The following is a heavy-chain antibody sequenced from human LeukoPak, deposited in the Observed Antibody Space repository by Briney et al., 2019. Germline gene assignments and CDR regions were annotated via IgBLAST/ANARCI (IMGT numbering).Heavy chain of an antibody. V-gene: IGHV3-33*01. CDR1: GFTFSSYG. Sequence: GRSQILSCAASGFTFSSYGMHWVRQAPGKGLEWVAVIWSDGGQKYFADSVKGRFTISRDNSKNTLYLQMNSLRAEGTAVYYCARDKGPYYFDQWGQGTLLTVSS. CDR2: IWSDGGQK. J-gene: IGHJ4*02. CDR3: ARDKGPYYFDQ.